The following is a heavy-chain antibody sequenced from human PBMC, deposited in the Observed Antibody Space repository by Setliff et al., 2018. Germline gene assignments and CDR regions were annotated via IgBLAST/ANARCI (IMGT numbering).Heavy chain of an antibody. CDR1: GGTFSSYA. J-gene: IGHJ4*02. CDR3: VRDSGNSGMIDY. Sequence: SVKVSCKASGGTFSSYAISWVRQAPGQGLEWMGGIIPIFGTANYAQKFQGRVTITADESTSTAYMELSSLRAEDTAVYYCVRDSGNSGMIDYWGQGTPVTVSS. D-gene: IGHD6-25*01. V-gene: IGHV1-69*13. CDR2: IIPIFGTA.